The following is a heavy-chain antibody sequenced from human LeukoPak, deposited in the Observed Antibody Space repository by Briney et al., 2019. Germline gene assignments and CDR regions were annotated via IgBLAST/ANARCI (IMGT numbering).Heavy chain of an antibody. CDR1: GGSINSYY. CDR3: AREDAQEGTNAFDI. CDR2: IYASGST. J-gene: IGHJ3*02. Sequence: PSETLSLTCTVSGGSINSYYWSWLRQPAERGLEWIGRIYASGSTTYNPSLRSRVAISMDTSKNQFSLRLTSVTAADTAVYYCAREDAQEGTNAFDIWGQGTMVTVSS. V-gene: IGHV4-4*07. D-gene: IGHD2-2*01.